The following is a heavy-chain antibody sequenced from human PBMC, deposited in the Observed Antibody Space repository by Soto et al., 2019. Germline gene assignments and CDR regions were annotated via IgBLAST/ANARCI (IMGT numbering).Heavy chain of an antibody. CDR1: GHTFTGYY. J-gene: IGHJ6*02. Sequence: ASVKVSCKASGHTFTGYYLHWVRQAPGQGLAWMGWINPHSGATTYAQRFQGRVTMTRDTSINTAYMELNRLTSDDTAVYYCARSATTTACYNCYYYGLDVWGQGTTVTSP. CDR3: ARSATTTACYNCYYYGLDV. V-gene: IGHV1-2*02. D-gene: IGHD1-26*01. CDR2: INPHSGAT.